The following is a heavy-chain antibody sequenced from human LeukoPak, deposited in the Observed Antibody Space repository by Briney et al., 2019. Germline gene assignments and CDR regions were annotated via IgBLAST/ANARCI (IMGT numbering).Heavy chain of an antibody. J-gene: IGHJ4*02. CDR3: ARDMGRYSGYDYDY. V-gene: IGHV1-2*02. D-gene: IGHD5-12*01. Sequence: ASVKVSCKASGYTFTDFYMYWVRQAPGQGLEWVGWIHPNTGATHHAQKFQGRLTMTRDTSISTVYMELTRLRSDDTAVYYCARDMGRYSGYDYDYWGQGTLVTASS. CDR1: GYTFTDFY. CDR2: IHPNTGAT.